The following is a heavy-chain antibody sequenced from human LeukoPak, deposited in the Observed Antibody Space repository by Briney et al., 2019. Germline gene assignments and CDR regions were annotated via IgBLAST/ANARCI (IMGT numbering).Heavy chain of an antibody. CDR1: GFTVSSNY. Sequence: QPGGSLRLSCAASGFTVSSNYMSWVRQAPGKGLEWVSVIYSGGSTYYADSVKGRFTISRDNSKNTLYLQMNSLRAEDTAVYYCARDWGYCSGGSCYYGMDVWGQGTTVTVSS. CDR3: ARDWGYCSGGSCYYGMDV. CDR2: IYSGGST. V-gene: IGHV3-53*01. J-gene: IGHJ6*02. D-gene: IGHD2-15*01.